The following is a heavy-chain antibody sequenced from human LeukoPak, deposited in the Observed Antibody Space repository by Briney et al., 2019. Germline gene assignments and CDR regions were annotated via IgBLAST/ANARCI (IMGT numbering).Heavy chain of an antibody. V-gene: IGHV4-59*08. Sequence: SETLSLTCSVSGGSISSDYWSWIGQSPGKGLEWIAYINVDGRTNHNPSLKSRVTMSLDTSKNQISMNLTSVTAADTAVYYCTRDRFGGGWFDPWGQGILVTVSS. D-gene: IGHD3-10*01. CDR1: GGSISSDY. CDR3: TRDRFGGGWFDP. J-gene: IGHJ5*02. CDR2: INVDGRT.